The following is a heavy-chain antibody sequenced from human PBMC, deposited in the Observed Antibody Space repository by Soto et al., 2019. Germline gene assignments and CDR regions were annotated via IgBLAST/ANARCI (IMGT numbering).Heavy chain of an antibody. CDR1: GYTFTSYD. J-gene: IGHJ5*02. Sequence: ASVKVSCKASGYTFTSYDITWVRQAPRQGLEWMGWMNPNSGNTGYAQKFQGRVTMTRDTSTSTAYMELSSLRSEDTAVYYCAREVQQLVQGGNWFDPWGQGTLVTVSS. CDR2: MNPNSGNT. CDR3: AREVQQLVQGGNWFDP. V-gene: IGHV1-8*01. D-gene: IGHD6-13*01.